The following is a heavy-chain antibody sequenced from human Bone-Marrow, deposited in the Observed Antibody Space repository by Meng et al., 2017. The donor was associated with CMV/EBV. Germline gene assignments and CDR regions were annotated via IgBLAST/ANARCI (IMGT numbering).Heavy chain of an antibody. CDR3: AINIPGTPINY. CDR1: GFTLSSYT. J-gene: IGHJ4*02. D-gene: IGHD2-21*01. Sequence: GGSLRLSCAASGFTLSSYTMNWVRQAPGKGLEWVSSISSSTTYIYYADSVTGRFTISRDNAKNSLYLQMNSLRAEYTAVYYCAINIPGTPINYWGQGTLVTSPQ. V-gene: IGHV3-21*01. CDR2: ISSSTTYI.